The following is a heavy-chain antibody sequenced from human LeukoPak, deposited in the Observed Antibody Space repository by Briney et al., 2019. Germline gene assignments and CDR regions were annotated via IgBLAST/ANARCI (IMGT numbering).Heavy chain of an antibody. Sequence: ASVTVSCKASGYTFTGYYMHWVRQAPGQGLEWMGWINPNSGGTNYAQKFQGRVTMARDTSISTAYMELSRLRSDDTAVYYCARVGYCSSTSCSGDYWGRGTLVTVSS. CDR2: INPNSGGT. CDR1: GYTFTGYY. D-gene: IGHD2-2*01. CDR3: ARVGYCSSTSCSGDY. V-gene: IGHV1-2*02. J-gene: IGHJ4*02.